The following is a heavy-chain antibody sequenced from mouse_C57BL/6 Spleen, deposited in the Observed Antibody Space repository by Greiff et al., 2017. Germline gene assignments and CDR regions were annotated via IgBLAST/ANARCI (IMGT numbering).Heavy chain of an antibody. V-gene: IGHV1-52*01. CDR1: GYTFTSYW. J-gene: IGHJ1*03. CDR2: IDPSDSET. CDR3: ARSGYYYGSSYGRYFDV. Sequence: QVQLQQPGAELVRPGSSVKLSCKASGYTFTSYWMHWVKQRPIQGLEWIGNIDPSDSETHYNQKFKDKATLTVDKSSSTAYMQLSSLTSEDSAVYYCARSGYYYGSSYGRYFDVWGTGTTVTVSS. D-gene: IGHD1-1*01.